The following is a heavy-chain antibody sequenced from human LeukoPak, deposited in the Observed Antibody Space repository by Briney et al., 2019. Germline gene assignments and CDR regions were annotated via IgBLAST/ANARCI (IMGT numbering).Heavy chain of an antibody. J-gene: IGHJ4*02. CDR2: INPSGGST. CDR3: ARDEEMATMSY. Sequence: ASVKVSCKASGYTFTSYYMHWVRQAPGQGLEWMGIINPSGGSTSYAQKFQGRVTMTRDMSTSTVYMELSSLRSEDTAVYYCARDEEMATMSYWGQGTLVTVSS. V-gene: IGHV1-46*01. CDR1: GYTFTSYY. D-gene: IGHD5-24*01.